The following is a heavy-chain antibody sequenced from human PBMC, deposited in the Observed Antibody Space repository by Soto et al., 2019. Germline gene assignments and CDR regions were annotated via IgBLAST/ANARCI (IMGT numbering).Heavy chain of an antibody. V-gene: IGHV1-69*01. CDR3: ARVRSGTYFGVYYNGMDV. CDR2: IIPMIGTA. CDR1: GGTFSNYA. Sequence: QVQLVQSASEVKKPGSSAKVSCKASGGTFSNYAFSWVRQAPGQGLEWMGGIIPMIGTANYAEKFQGRVTITADESTSTVYMELSRLSSEDTALYYCARVRSGTYFGVYYNGMDVWGQGTAVTVSS. D-gene: IGHD1-26*01. J-gene: IGHJ6*02.